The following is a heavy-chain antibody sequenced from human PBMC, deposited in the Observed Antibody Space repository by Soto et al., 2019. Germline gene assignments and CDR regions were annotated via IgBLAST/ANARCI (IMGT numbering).Heavy chain of an antibody. V-gene: IGHV1-69*06. CDR1: GGTFSSYA. Sequence: QVQLVQSGAEAKKPGSSVKVSCKASGGTFSSYAISWVRQAPGQGLEWMGGIIPIFGTANYAQKFQGRVTITADKSTSTAYMELSSLRSEDTAVYYCASAAVEYPSTIPNWFDPWGQGTLVTVSS. J-gene: IGHJ5*02. CDR2: IIPIFGTA. CDR3: ASAAVEYPSTIPNWFDP. D-gene: IGHD5-12*01.